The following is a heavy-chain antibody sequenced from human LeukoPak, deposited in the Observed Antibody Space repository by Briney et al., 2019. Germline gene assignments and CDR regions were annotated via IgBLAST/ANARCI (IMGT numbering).Heavy chain of an antibody. Sequence: DSVKGRFTISRDNSKNTLYLQMNSLRAEDTAVYYCARDLEITLVRGVIINGYYYGMDVWGQGTTVTVSS. J-gene: IGHJ6*02. D-gene: IGHD3-10*01. V-gene: IGHV3-30*07. CDR3: ARDLEITLVRGVIINGYYYGMDV.